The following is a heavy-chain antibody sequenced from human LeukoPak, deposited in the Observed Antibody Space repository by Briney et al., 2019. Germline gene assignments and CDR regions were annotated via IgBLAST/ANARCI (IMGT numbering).Heavy chain of an antibody. CDR1: GFTFGDYA. CDR3: TRDLKAGNRGY. J-gene: IGHJ4*02. D-gene: IGHD6-19*01. CDR2: IGGTIYGGTT. Sequence: GGSLRLSCTASGFTFGDYAVSWFRQAPGKGLEWVGFIGGTIYGGTTQYAASVKGRFTISRDDSKSIAYLQMNSLKTEDTAVYYCTRDLKAGNRGYWGQGTLVTVSS. V-gene: IGHV3-49*03.